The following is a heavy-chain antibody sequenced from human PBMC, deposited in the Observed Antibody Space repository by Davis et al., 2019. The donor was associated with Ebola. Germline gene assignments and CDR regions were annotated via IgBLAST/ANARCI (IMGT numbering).Heavy chain of an antibody. D-gene: IGHD3-3*01. Sequence: ASVKVSCKTSGYTFTNYAIHWVRQAPGQSLEWMGWMNAGNGNTNYAQKLQGRVTMTTDTSTSTAYMELRSLRSDDTAVYYCARAGITIFGVVLGDYWGQGTLVTVSS. CDR2: MNAGNGNT. J-gene: IGHJ4*02. CDR1: GYTFTNYA. CDR3: ARAGITIFGVVLGDY. V-gene: IGHV1-3*01.